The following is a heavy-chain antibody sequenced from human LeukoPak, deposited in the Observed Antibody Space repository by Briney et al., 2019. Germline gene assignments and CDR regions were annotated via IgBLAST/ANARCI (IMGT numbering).Heavy chain of an antibody. D-gene: IGHD1-26*01. V-gene: IGHV3-73*01. CDR2: MDKKLNGYLT. CDR1: GVTFSDSS. J-gene: IGHJ5*02. Sequence: AGSLKLSCAVSGVTFSDSSIHWVRQPPGKGLEWIGLMDKKLNGYLTAYSASVRGRFTISRDDSQNTAFLQMDSLTTEDTALYYCTRDSGTYNWLDPWGQGTLVTVSS. CDR3: TRDSGTYNWLDP.